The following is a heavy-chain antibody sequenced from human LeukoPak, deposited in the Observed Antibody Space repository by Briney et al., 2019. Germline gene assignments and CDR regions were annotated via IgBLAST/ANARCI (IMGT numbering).Heavy chain of an antibody. CDR2: IYSDGSDT. J-gene: IGHJ3*01. D-gene: IGHD3-10*01. CDR3: ATDAGHGFCF. Sequence: GGSLRLSCAGSGFTFSTDWMHWVRQAPGKGLVWVSRIYSDGSDTTYADPVKGRFTIFRDNAKNTLYLQMNSLRADDTAVYYCATDAGHGFCFWGQGTMVTV. V-gene: IGHV3-74*03. CDR1: GFTFSTDW.